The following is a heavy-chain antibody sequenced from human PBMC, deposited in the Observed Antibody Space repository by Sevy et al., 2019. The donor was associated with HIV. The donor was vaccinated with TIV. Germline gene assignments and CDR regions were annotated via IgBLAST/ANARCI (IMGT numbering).Heavy chain of an antibody. V-gene: IGHV5-51*01. CDR3: ATSRSGYFDSSGYYIY. D-gene: IGHD3-22*01. CDR1: GYSFTSLW. CDR2: IFPDDSDT. Sequence: GESLKISCQGSGYSFTSLWIGWVRHMPGKGLEWMGIIFPDDSDTRYSPSFQGQVTFSADKSINTAYLQWSSLKASDTAMYYCATSRSGYFDSSGYYIYWGQGTLVTVSS. J-gene: IGHJ4*02.